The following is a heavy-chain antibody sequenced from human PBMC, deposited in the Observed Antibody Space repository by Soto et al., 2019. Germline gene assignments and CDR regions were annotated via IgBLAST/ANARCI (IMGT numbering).Heavy chain of an antibody. J-gene: IGHJ4*02. CDR1: VFIFNNYA. CDR3: AKALVPALTAKFGY. Sequence: GSLRLSCAASVFIFNNYAMTWVRQAPGRGLEWVSTVTASGGGTFYANSVKGRFTISRDNSRNTLHLQMSSLRVEDTALYYCAKALVPALTAKFGYWGQGTLVTVS. D-gene: IGHD5-18*01. CDR2: VTASGGGT. V-gene: IGHV3-23*01.